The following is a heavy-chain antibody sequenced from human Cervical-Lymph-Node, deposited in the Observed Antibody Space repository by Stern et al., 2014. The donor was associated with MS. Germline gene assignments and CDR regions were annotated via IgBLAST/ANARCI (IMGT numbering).Heavy chain of an antibody. D-gene: IGHD7-27*01. CDR3: ARNLGITSSGS. CDR2: ISPTSTYI. CDR1: GFTFSSYR. Sequence: EVQLVESGGGLVQPGESLTLSCVASGFTFSSYRMNWVRQAPGKGLEWVSSISPTSTYINYADAVKGRFTISRDNAQNSLFLQMNSLRVEDTAVYYCARNLGITSSGSWGQGTLVTVSS. J-gene: IGHJ5*02. V-gene: IGHV3-21*06.